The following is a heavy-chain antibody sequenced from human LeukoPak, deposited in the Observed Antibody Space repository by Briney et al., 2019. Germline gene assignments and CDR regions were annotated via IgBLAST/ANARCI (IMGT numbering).Heavy chain of an antibody. D-gene: IGHD5-12*01. V-gene: IGHV3-23*01. J-gene: IGHJ4*02. Sequence: GGSLRLSCAASGFTFSSYAMSWVRQAPGKGLEWVSAISGSGGSTYYADSVKGRFTISRDNSKNTLYLQMNSLRAEDTAVYYCARGRRYSGYEYFDYWGQGTLVTVSS. CDR1: GFTFSSYA. CDR2: ISGSGGST. CDR3: ARGRRYSGYEYFDY.